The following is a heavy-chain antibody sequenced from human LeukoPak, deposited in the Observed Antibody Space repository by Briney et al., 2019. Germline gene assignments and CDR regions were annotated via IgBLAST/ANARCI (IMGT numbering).Heavy chain of an antibody. Sequence: PSETLSLSCTVSGGSFDNSYCWTWVRQSPGKRPEWIATIYSSAFTYYNPSLRSRVTISGDRSKNLFSLRLTCVTAADTAVYYCARGSDDYKLGNYWGRGILVTVSS. CDR3: ARGSDDYKLGNY. CDR2: IYSSAFT. D-gene: IGHD5-24*01. J-gene: IGHJ4*02. V-gene: IGHV4-39*01. CDR1: GGSFDNSYC.